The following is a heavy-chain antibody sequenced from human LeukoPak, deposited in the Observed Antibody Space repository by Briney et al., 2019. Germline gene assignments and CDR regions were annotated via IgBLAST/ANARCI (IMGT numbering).Heavy chain of an antibody. D-gene: IGHD3-9*01. CDR1: GFTFSSYS. Sequence: GGSLRLSCAASGFTFSSYSMNWVRQAPGKGLEWVSSISSSSSYIYYADSVKGRFPISRDNAKNSLYLQMNSLRAEDTAVYYCARGVRYFDPERTWFDPWGQGTLVTVSS. V-gene: IGHV3-21*01. J-gene: IGHJ5*02. CDR2: ISSSSSYI. CDR3: ARGVRYFDPERTWFDP.